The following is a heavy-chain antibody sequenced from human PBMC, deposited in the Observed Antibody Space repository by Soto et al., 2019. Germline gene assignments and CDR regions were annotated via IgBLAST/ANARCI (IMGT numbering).Heavy chain of an antibody. D-gene: IGHD4-4*01. Sequence: QVQLVESGGGVVQPGRSLRLSCAASGFTFSSYAMNWVRQAPGKGLKWVAVISYDGSNKYYADSVKGRFTISRDNSKNTLYLQMNSLRAEDTAVYYCARPLWRDDYNWGYFDLWGRGTLVTVSS. V-gene: IGHV3-30-3*01. CDR2: ISYDGSNK. CDR3: ARPLWRDDYNWGYFDL. J-gene: IGHJ2*01. CDR1: GFTFSSYA.